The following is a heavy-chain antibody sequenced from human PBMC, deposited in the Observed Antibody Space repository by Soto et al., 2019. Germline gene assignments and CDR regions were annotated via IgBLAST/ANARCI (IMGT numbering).Heavy chain of an antibody. Sequence: PXESLRLSCAASGFTFSSSWMHWVRQAPGKGLVWVSRINSDGSSTNYADSVKGRFTISRDNAKNTLYLQMNSLRAEDTAVYFCARPGITGTTGDYWGQGTLVTVSS. CDR3: ARPGITGTTGDY. J-gene: IGHJ4*02. CDR2: INSDGSST. D-gene: IGHD1-20*01. CDR1: GFTFSSSW. V-gene: IGHV3-74*01.